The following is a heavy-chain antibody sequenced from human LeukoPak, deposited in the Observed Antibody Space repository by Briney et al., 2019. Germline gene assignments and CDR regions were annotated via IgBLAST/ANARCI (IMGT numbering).Heavy chain of an antibody. CDR3: ARDLAVAGKDYYYYGMDV. CDR1: GYTFTNYG. V-gene: IGHV1-18*01. Sequence: ASVTVSYKASGYTFTNYGISWVRQAPGQGLEWMGWISAYNGNTNYAQKLQGRVTMTTDTSTSTAYMELRSLRSDDTAVYYCARDLAVAGKDYYYYGMDVWGQGTTVTVSS. CDR2: ISAYNGNT. D-gene: IGHD6-19*01. J-gene: IGHJ6*02.